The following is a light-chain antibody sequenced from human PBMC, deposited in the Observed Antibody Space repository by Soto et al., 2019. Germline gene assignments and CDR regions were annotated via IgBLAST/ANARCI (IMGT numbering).Light chain of an antibody. V-gene: IGKV3-15*01. CDR1: QGVTTN. CDR3: QQYNNCPFS. J-gene: IGKJ5*01. Sequence: EIVMTQSPATLSVSPGERATLSCRAGQGVTTNFAWYQQKSGQSPRLLIYDVSIRATGVPARFSATGSETDFTLTISGLQSEESAVYFCQQYNNCPFSLGQGTRLEIK. CDR2: DVS.